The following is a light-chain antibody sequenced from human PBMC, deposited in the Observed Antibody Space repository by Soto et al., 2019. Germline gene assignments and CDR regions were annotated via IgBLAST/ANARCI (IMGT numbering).Light chain of an antibody. V-gene: IGLV2-14*03. CDR2: DVS. J-gene: IGLJ7*01. Sequence: QSALTQPASMSGSPGQSITLTCTGTSSDIGVSNYVSWYQQHPGQAPKLMIYDVSYRPSGVSSRFSGSKSGNMASLTISGLLAEDEADYYCRSSPGSLVLFGGGTQLTLL. CDR1: SSDIGVSNY. CDR3: RSSPGSLVL.